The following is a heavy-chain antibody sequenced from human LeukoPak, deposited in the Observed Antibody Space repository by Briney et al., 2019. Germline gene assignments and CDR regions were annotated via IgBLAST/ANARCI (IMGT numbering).Heavy chain of an antibody. D-gene: IGHD3-16*02. Sequence: SETLSLTCTVSGDSISSYYWSWIRQPPGKGLEWIGYIYYSGSTNYNPSLKSRVTISEDTSKNQFSLKLTSVPAANTALYYCASRNAFGAVIAPQSFDYWGQGTLVTVSS. V-gene: IGHV4-59*01. CDR1: GDSISSYY. CDR3: ASRNAFGAVIAPQSFDY. J-gene: IGHJ4*02. CDR2: IYYSGST.